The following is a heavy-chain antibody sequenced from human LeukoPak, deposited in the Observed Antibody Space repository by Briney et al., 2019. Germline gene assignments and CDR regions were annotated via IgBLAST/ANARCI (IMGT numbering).Heavy chain of an antibody. D-gene: IGHD4-17*01. CDR3: ARVGTTVTTREFDY. V-gene: IGHV3-23*01. J-gene: IGHJ4*02. CDR1: GFTFSSYS. Sequence: GGSLRLSCAASGFTFSSYSMNWVRQAPGKGLEWVSAISGSGGSTYYADSVKGRFTISRDKSKNTLYLQMNSLRAEDTAVYYCARVGTTVTTREFDYWGQGTLVTVSS. CDR2: ISGSGGST.